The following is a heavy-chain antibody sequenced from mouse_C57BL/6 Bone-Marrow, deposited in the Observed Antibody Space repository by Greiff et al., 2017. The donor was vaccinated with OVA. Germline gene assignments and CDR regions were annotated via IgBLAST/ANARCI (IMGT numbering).Heavy chain of an antibody. CDR2: IRLKSDNYAT. V-gene: IGHV6-3*01. D-gene: IGHD1-1*01. CDR3: TGSYGSGRSPYAMDY. Sequence: VQLKESGGGLVQPGGSMKLSCVASGFTFSNYWMNWVRQSPEKGLEWVAQIRLKSDNYATHYAESVKGRFTISRDDSKSSVYLQMNNLRAEDTGIYYCTGSYGSGRSPYAMDYWGQGTSVTVSS. CDR1: GFTFSNYW. J-gene: IGHJ4*01.